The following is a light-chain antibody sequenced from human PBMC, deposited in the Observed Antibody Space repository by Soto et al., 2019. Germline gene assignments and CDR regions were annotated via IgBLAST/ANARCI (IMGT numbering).Light chain of an antibody. CDR3: QRRYRTSWT. CDR1: QNITSS. CDR2: AAS. J-gene: IGKJ1*01. Sequence: DIQMTQSPSSLSASVGDRVTITCRASQNITSSLNWYQQKPGKAPTRLIYAASSLHSGLPSRFSGNGTGTDLTLTIATLRPEDLATYEGQRRYRTSWTFGQGTKVEIK. V-gene: IGKV1-39*01.